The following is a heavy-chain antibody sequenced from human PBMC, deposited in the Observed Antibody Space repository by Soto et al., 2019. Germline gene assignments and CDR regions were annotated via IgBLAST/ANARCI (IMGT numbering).Heavy chain of an antibody. CDR1: GXTISSYR. V-gene: IGHV3-21*01. Sequence: GSLRLACAASGXTISSYRMDWVRQAPGKGLEWVSSISSSSSYIYYADSVKGLFTISRDNAKNSLYLQMNSLRAEDTAVYYCARDGYYDSSGYYYPGSFQHWGQGTLVTVSS. CDR2: ISSSSSYI. J-gene: IGHJ1*01. D-gene: IGHD3-22*01. CDR3: ARDGYYDSSGYYYPGSFQH.